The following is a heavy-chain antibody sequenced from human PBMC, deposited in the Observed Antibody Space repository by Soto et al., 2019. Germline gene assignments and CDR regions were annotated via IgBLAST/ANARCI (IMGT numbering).Heavy chain of an antibody. CDR3: ASETQYYYDSSGYPPP. CDR1: GGSIGSSSYY. D-gene: IGHD3-22*01. Sequence: SETLSLTCTVSGGSIGSSSYYWGWIRQPPGKGLEWIGSIYYSGSTYYNPSLKSRVTISVDTSKNQFSLKLSSVTAADTAVYYCASETQYYYDSSGYPPPWGQGTLVTVSS. J-gene: IGHJ5*02. V-gene: IGHV4-39*01. CDR2: IYYSGST.